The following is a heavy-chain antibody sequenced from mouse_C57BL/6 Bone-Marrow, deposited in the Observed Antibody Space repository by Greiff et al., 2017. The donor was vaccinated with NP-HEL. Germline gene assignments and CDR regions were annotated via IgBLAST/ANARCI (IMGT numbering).Heavy chain of an antibody. CDR1: GFTFSSYA. V-gene: IGHV5-4*01. CDR3: AREGDYSPYFDY. D-gene: IGHD2-12*01. Sequence: DVMLVESGGGLVKPGGSLKLSCAASGFTFSSYAMSWVRQTPEKRLEWVATISDGGSYTYYPDNVKGRFTISRDNAKNNLYLQMSHLKSEDTAMYYCAREGDYSPYFDYWGQGTTLTVSS. CDR2: ISDGGSYT. J-gene: IGHJ2*01.